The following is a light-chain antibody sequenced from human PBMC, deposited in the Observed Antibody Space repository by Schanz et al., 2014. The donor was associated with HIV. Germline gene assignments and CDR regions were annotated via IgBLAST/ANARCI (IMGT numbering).Light chain of an antibody. CDR1: QSVSSSN. J-gene: IGKJ2*01. Sequence: DIVLTQSPGTLSLSPGERATLSCRASQSVSSSNLAWYQQKPGQAPRLLIYGASTRATGIPDRFSGSGSGTDFTLTINRLEPEDFAVYYCQQYGSSPPRYTFGQGTKLEIK. CDR2: GAS. CDR3: QQYGSSPPRYT. V-gene: IGKV3-20*01.